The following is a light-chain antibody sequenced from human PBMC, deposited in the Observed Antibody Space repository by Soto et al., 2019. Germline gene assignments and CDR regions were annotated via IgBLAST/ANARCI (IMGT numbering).Light chain of an antibody. CDR1: SNDVGGYNL. CDR2: EVN. CDR3: CSHVGGSSPQWV. J-gene: IGLJ3*02. V-gene: IGLV2-23*02. Sequence: QSVLTQPASVSGSPGQSITISCTGTSNDVGGYNLVSWFQQHPGKAPKLMISEVNKRPSGVSNRSSGSKSANTASLTISGLQAEDEADYYCCSHVGGSSPQWVFGGGTKLTVL.